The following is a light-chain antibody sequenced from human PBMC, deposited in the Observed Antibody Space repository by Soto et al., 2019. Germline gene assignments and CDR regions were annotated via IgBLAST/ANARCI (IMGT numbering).Light chain of an antibody. Sequence: QPVLTQSPSASASLGASVKLTCTLSSGHSSYAIAWHQQQPEKGPRYLMNLNSDGSHSRGDGIPDRFSGSSSGAERYLTISSLQSEDEADYYCQTWGTGMVFGGGTKVTVL. CDR1: SGHSSYA. V-gene: IGLV4-69*01. CDR3: QTWGTGMV. J-gene: IGLJ2*01. CDR2: LNSDGSH.